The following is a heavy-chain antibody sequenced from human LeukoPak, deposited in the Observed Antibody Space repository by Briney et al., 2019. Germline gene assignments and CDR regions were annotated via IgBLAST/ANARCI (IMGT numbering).Heavy chain of an antibody. CDR2: FDPEDGET. CDR3: ARVLSLYDSSGYLDY. D-gene: IGHD3-22*01. V-gene: IGHV1-24*01. Sequence: ASVKVSCKVSGYTLTELSMHWVRQAPGKGLEWMGGFDPEDGETIYAQKFQGRVTMTEDTSTGTAYMELRSLRSDDTAVYYCARVLSLYDSSGYLDYWGQGTLVTVSS. CDR1: GYTLTELS. J-gene: IGHJ4*02.